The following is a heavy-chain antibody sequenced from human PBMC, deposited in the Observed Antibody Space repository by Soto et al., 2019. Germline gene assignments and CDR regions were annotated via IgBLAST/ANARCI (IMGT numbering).Heavy chain of an antibody. CDR2: IKQDGSEY. J-gene: IGHJ4*02. D-gene: IGHD3-16*02. V-gene: IGHV3-7*04. CDR1: GFTFSTYW. Sequence: EVQLVESGGGLVQPGGSLRLSCAASGFTFSTYWMTWVRQAPGKGLEWVANIKQDGSEYYYVGSVKGRFTISRDNAKNTLYLQMHSLRAEDTAVYYCARGAFPTWGSYPLDYWGQGTLVTVSS. CDR3: ARGAFPTWGSYPLDY.